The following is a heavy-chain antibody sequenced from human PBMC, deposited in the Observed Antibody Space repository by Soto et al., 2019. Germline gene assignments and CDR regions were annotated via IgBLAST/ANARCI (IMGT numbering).Heavy chain of an antibody. CDR3: ARGGRDAYNWFDP. CDR2: IKQDGSEK. CDR1: GFTFSSYW. D-gene: IGHD3-16*01. V-gene: IGHV3-7*01. J-gene: IGHJ5*02. Sequence: EAQLVESGGGLVQPGGSLRVSCAVSGFTFSSYWMSWVRQAPGKGLEWVAKIKQDGSEKDYVDSVKGRFTISRDNANNSLFLLTYSLRAEDTAVYYCARGGRDAYNWFDPWGQGTLVTVSS.